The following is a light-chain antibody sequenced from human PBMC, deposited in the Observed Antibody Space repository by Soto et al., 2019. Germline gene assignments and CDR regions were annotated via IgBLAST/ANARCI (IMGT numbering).Light chain of an antibody. CDR2: EVS. V-gene: IGLV2-8*01. CDR3: SSYTSSRPYV. Sequence: QSVLTQPPSASGSPGQSVTISCTGTSGDAGGYNYVSWYQQHPGKAPKLIIYEVSMRPSGVPDRFSGSKSGNTASLTISGLQAEDEADYYCSSYTSSRPYVFGTGTKVTVL. J-gene: IGLJ1*01. CDR1: SGDAGGYNY.